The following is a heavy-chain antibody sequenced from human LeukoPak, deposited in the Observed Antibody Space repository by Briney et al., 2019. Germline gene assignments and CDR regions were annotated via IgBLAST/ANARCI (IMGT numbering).Heavy chain of an antibody. CDR3: ARVPANYYGSGSYYNDGWLDP. CDR1: GYTFTSYG. D-gene: IGHD3-10*01. Sequence: GASVKVSCKASGYTFTSYGISWVRQAPGQGLEWMGRIIPIFGIANYAQKFQGRVTITADKSTSTAYMELSSLRSEDTAVYYCARVPANYYGSGSYYNDGWLDPWGQGTLVTVSS. V-gene: IGHV1-69*04. CDR2: IIPIFGIA. J-gene: IGHJ5*02.